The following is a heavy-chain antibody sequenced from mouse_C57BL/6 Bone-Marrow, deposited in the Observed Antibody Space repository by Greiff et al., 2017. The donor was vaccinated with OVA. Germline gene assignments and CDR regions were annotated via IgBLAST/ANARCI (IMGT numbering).Heavy chain of an antibody. CDR1: GYTFTSYG. D-gene: IGHD1-1*01. Sequence: QVQLKQSGAELARPGASVKLSCKASGYTFTSYGISWVKQRTGQGLEWIGEIYPRSGNTYYNEKFKGKATLTADKSSSTAYMELRSLTSEDSAVYFCARRTTVVDYFDYWGQGTTLTVSS. CDR3: ARRTTVVDYFDY. CDR2: IYPRSGNT. J-gene: IGHJ2*01. V-gene: IGHV1-81*01.